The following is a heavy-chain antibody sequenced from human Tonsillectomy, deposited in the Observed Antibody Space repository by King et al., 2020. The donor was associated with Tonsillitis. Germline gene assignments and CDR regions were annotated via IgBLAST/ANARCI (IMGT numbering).Heavy chain of an antibody. CDR3: ASTIFGI. D-gene: IGHD3-3*01. J-gene: IGHJ4*02. CDR1: GYRLISDW. CDR2: IDSSDFYT. V-gene: IGHV5-10-1*03. Sequence: VQLVESGAEVKKPGESLRISCKVSGYRLISDWITWVRQMPGKGLEWSGGIDSSDFYTNYSPSFQGHVTISADKSISTAYLQWSSLKASDTAMYYCASTIFGIWGQGTLVTVSS.